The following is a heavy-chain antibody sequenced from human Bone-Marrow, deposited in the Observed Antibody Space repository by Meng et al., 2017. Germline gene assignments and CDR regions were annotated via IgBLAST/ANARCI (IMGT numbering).Heavy chain of an antibody. CDR3: ARGPTGTDDWFDP. D-gene: IGHD1-1*01. CDR2: IYYSGST. J-gene: IGHJ5*02. CDR1: GGSISSSSYY. Sequence: GSLRLSCTVSGGSISSSSYYWGWIRQPPGKGLEWIGSIYYSGSTNYNPSLKSRVTISIDTSKNQFSLKMYSVTAADTAVYYCARGPTGTDDWFDPWGQGTLVTVSS. V-gene: IGHV4-39*07.